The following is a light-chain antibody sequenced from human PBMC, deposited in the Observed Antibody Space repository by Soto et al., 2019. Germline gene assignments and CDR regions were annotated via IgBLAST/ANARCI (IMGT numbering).Light chain of an antibody. Sequence: EIVMTQSPVTLSVSPGERATLSCRASQKISSSYLSWYQQKPGQAPRLLMYGASNRATDIPDRFSGSGSGTEFTLTISSLQPDDFATYYCQHYNSYSEAFGQGTKVDIK. CDR3: QHYNSYSEA. V-gene: IGKV3D-15*01. J-gene: IGKJ1*01. CDR2: GAS. CDR1: QKISSSY.